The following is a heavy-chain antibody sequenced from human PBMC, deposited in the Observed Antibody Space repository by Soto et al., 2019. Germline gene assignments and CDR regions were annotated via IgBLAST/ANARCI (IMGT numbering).Heavy chain of an antibody. CDR1: GFTFSNYA. CDR3: AREFATGSPNYDY. V-gene: IGHV3-23*01. Sequence: EVQLLASGGALVQPGGSLRISCAAAGFTFSNYAMSWVRQSPGNGLEWVSTFTRAGGTHYADSVKGRFTISRDNSNNMLFLQMNSLRAEDTALYYCAREFATGSPNYDYWGLGTLVTVSS. CDR2: FTRAGGT. D-gene: IGHD2-15*01. J-gene: IGHJ4*02.